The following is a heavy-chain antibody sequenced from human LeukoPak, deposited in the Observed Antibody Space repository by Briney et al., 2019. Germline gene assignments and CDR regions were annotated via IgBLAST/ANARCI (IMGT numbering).Heavy chain of an antibody. Sequence: PSETLSLTCAVYGGSFSGYYWNWIRQPPGKGLEWIGEINHSGSSNYNPSLKSRVTISVDTSKNQFSLKLSSVTAADTAVYYCARTRGYSYGFDYWGQGTLVTVSS. CDR3: ARTRGYSYGFDY. V-gene: IGHV4-34*09. J-gene: IGHJ4*02. D-gene: IGHD5-18*01. CDR2: INHSGSS. CDR1: GGSFSGYY.